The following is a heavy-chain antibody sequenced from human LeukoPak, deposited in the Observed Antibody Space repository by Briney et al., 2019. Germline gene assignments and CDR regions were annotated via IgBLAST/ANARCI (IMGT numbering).Heavy chain of an antibody. CDR2: IYYSGST. CDR3: ARQVNGSGNYYYYYYYMDV. V-gene: IGHV4-39*07. Sequence: SETLSLTCTVSGGSISSRTYYWAWIRQPPGKGLEWIGSIYYSGSTYYNPSLKSRVAISVDTSKNQFSLKLSSVTAADRAVYYCARQVNGSGNYYYYYYYMDVWGKGTTVTVSS. CDR1: GGSISSRTYY. D-gene: IGHD3-10*01. J-gene: IGHJ6*03.